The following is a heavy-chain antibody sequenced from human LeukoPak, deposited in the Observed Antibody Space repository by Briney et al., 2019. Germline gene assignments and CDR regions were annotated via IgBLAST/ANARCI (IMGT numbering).Heavy chain of an antibody. CDR1: GYTFTSYG. Sequence: ASVKVSCKASGYTFTSYGISWVRQAPGQGLEWMGWISAYNGNTNYAQKLQGRVTMTTDTSTSTAYMELRSLRSDDTAVYYCARDKLVATVVTGKDYWSQGTLVTVSS. CDR2: ISAYNGNT. D-gene: IGHD4-23*01. CDR3: ARDKLVATVVTGKDY. V-gene: IGHV1-18*01. J-gene: IGHJ4*02.